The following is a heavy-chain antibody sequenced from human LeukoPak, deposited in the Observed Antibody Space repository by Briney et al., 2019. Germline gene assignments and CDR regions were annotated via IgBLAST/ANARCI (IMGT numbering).Heavy chain of an antibody. CDR3: ARDSGWYPVDY. D-gene: IGHD6-19*01. J-gene: IGHJ4*02. CDR2: IKEDGSER. V-gene: IGHV3-7*01. Sequence: GGSLRLSCAASGFTFSNNWMTWVRQAPGKGLEWVANIKEDGSERNYVDSVKGRFTISRDNAKNSLYLQMNSLRAEDTAVYYCARDSGWYPVDYWGQGTLVTVSS. CDR1: GFTFSNNW.